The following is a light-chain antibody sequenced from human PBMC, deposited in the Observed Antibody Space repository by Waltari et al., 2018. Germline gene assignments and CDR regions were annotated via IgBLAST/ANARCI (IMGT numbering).Light chain of an antibody. Sequence: DIQMTQSPSSLSASVGDRVNITCRASESIINYLNWYQQKPGKAPKLLIYAAVSLQSGVPSGFSGSGSGTGFTLTISSLQVEDFATYYCQQSYNTPYTFGQGTKLDIK. CDR3: QQSYNTPYT. J-gene: IGKJ2*01. CDR1: ESIINY. CDR2: AAV. V-gene: IGKV1-39*01.